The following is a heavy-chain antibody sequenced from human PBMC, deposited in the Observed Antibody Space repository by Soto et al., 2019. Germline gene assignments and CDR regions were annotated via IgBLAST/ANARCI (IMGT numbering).Heavy chain of an antibody. CDR1: GASISSYY. Sequence: SETLSLTCTVSGASISSYYWSWIRQPPGKGLEWIGHVSYSGSTTYNPSLNSRVTISVDKSKNQFSLRLSSVTAADTAIYYCARDNTTFGVVISFDYWGQGTLVTVSS. J-gene: IGHJ4*02. V-gene: IGHV4-59*01. CDR3: ARDNTTFGVVISFDY. D-gene: IGHD3-3*01. CDR2: VSYSGST.